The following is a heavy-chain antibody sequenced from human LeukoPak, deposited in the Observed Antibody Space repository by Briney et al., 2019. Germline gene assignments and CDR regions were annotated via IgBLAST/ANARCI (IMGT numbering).Heavy chain of an antibody. CDR2: IWYDGSNK. CDR3: AKDHPQYCSGGSCYHSIRYFDY. D-gene: IGHD2-15*01. CDR1: GFTFSSYG. J-gene: IGHJ4*02. Sequence: GGSLRLSCAASGFTFSSYGMHWVRQAPGKGLEWVAVIWYDGSNKYYADSVKGRFTISRDNSKNTLYLQMNSLRAEDTAVYYCAKDHPQYCSGGSCYHSIRYFDYWGQGTLVTVSS. V-gene: IGHV3-33*06.